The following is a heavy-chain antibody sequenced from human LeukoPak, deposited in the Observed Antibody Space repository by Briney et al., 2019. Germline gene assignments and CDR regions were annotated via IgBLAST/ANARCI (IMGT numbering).Heavy chain of an antibody. V-gene: IGHV1-18*01. D-gene: IGHD5-18*01. CDR2: ISAYYGNT. CDR3: ARDLGTGYSYGYFDY. J-gene: IGHJ4*02. CDR1: GYTFTSYG. Sequence: ASVKVSCKASGYTFTSYGISWVRQAPGQGLEWVGWISAYYGNTNYAQKLQGRFTMTTDTSTSTAYMELRRLRSDDTAVYYGARDLGTGYSYGYFDYWGQGTLVTVSS.